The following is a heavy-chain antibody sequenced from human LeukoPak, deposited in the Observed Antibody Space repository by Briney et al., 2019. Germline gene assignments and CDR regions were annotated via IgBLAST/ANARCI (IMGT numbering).Heavy chain of an antibody. CDR1: GFTFSSYA. CDR2: ISYDGSNK. V-gene: IGHV3-30*04. D-gene: IGHD5-18*01. J-gene: IGHJ4*02. CDR3: ARDSPDSYGYIFDY. Sequence: GRSLRLCCAASGFTFSSYAMHWVRQATGKGLEWVAVISYDGSNKYYADSVKGRFTISRDNSKNTLYLQMNSLRAEDTAVYYCARDSPDSYGYIFDYWGQGTLVTVSS.